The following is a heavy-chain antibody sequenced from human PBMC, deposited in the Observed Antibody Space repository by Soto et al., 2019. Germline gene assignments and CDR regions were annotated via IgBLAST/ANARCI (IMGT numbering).Heavy chain of an antibody. CDR2: VKTDGST. CDR3: ARVIRGHYAFDV. CDR1: GITFSSYW. D-gene: IGHD2-21*01. V-gene: IGHV3-74*02. Sequence: EVQLEESGGDLVQPGGSRGLSCAASGITFSSYWLHWVRQAPGKGLVWVSRVKTDGSTYYADSVKGRVTIFRDNAKNTLYLQINSLTVEDTAVDYCARVIRGHYAFDVWGQGTMVSDSS. J-gene: IGHJ3*01.